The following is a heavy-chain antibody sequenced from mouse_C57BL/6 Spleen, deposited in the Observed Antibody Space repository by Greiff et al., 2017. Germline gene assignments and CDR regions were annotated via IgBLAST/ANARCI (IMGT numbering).Heavy chain of an antibody. J-gene: IGHJ3*01. CDR3: ARNDYDGGFAY. CDR2: IYPSDSET. D-gene: IGHD2-4*01. V-gene: IGHV1-52*01. Sequence: QVQLQQPGAELVRPGSSVKLSCKASGYTFTSYWMHWVKQRPIQGLEWIGNIYPSDSETHYNQKFKDKATLTVDKSSSTAYMQLSSLTSEDSAVYYCARNDYDGGFAYWGQGTLVTVSA. CDR1: GYTFTSYW.